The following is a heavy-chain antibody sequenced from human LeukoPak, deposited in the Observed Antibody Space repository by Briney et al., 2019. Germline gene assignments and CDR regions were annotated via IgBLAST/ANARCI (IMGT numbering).Heavy chain of an antibody. J-gene: IGHJ4*02. D-gene: IGHD1-1*01. CDR2: INHSGST. V-gene: IGHV4-34*01. CDR1: GGSFSGYY. CDR3: ARGIRQHWPPYY. Sequence: SETLSLTCAVYGGSFSGYYWSWIRQPPGKGLEWIGEINHSGSTNYNPSLKSRVTISVDTSKNQFSLKLSSVTAADTAVYYCARGIRQHWPPYYWGQGTLVTVSS.